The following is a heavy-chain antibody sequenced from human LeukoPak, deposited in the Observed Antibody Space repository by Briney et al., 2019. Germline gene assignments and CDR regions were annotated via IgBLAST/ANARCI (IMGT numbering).Heavy chain of an antibody. D-gene: IGHD5-18*01. CDR3: ARARGYSYGSIRFDY. CDR2: IYYSGST. V-gene: IGHV4-59*01. Sequence: SETLSLTCTVSGGSISSYYWSWIRQPPGKGLEWIGYIYYSGSTNYNPSLKSRVTISVDTSKNQFSLKPSSVTAADTAVYYCARARGYSYGSIRFDYWGQGTLVTVSS. J-gene: IGHJ4*02. CDR1: GGSISSYY.